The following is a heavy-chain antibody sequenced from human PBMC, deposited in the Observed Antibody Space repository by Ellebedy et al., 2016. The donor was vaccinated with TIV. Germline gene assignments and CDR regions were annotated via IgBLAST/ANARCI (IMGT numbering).Heavy chain of an antibody. V-gene: IGHV4-39*07. CDR3: VGLDY. J-gene: IGHJ4*02. CDR1: GGSISSTSYY. CDR2: INYSGRT. Sequence: SETLSLTCTVSGGSISSTSYYWVWFRQPPGKGLEWIGSINYSGRTYYNPSLKSRLTISVDTSKNQFSLKLSSVTAADTAVYYCVGLDYWGQGTLVTVSS. D-gene: IGHD3-16*01.